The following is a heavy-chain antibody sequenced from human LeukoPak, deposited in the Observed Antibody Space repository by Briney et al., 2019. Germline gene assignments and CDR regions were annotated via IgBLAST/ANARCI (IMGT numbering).Heavy chain of an antibody. CDR3: ARHTAMVKGYYYYYMDV. J-gene: IGHJ6*03. CDR1: GYSFTSYW. Sequence: GESLKISCKGSGYSFTSYWIGWVRQMPGKGLEWMGIIYPGDSDTRYSPSFQGQVPISADKSISTAYLQWSSLKASDTAMYYCARHTAMVKGYYYYYMDVWGKGTTVTVSS. D-gene: IGHD5-18*01. V-gene: IGHV5-51*01. CDR2: IYPGDSDT.